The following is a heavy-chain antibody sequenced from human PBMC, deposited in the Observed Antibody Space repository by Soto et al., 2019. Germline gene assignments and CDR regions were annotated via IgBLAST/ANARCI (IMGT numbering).Heavy chain of an antibody. D-gene: IGHD3-22*01. CDR1: GFTFSSYA. CDR2: ISYDGSNK. Sequence: GGSLRLSCAASGFTFSSYAMHWVRQAPGKGLEWVAVISYDGSNKYYADSVKGRFTISRDNSKNTLYLQMNSLRAEDTAVYYCARSSGVVVITSFDYWGQGTLVTVSS. J-gene: IGHJ4*02. V-gene: IGHV3-30-3*01. CDR3: ARSSGVVVITSFDY.